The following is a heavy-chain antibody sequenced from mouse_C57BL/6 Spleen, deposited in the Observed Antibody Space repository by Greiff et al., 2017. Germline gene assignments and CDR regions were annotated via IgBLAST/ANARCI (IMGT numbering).Heavy chain of an antibody. Sequence: EVKVVESGGDLVKPGGSLKLSCAASGFTFSSYGMSWVRPTPDKRLEWVATISSGGSYTYYPDSVKGRFTISRDNAKNTLYLQMSSLKSEDTAMYYCASIYDYDDPSYYAMDYWGQGTSVTVSS. CDR3: ASIYDYDDPSYYAMDY. V-gene: IGHV5-6*01. D-gene: IGHD2-4*01. CDR2: ISSGGSYT. J-gene: IGHJ4*01. CDR1: GFTFSSYG.